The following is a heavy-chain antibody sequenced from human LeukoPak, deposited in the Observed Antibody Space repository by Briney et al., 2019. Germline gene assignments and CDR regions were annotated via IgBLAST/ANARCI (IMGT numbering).Heavy chain of an antibody. D-gene: IGHD6-19*01. CDR3: ARDISSGSRDLGY. CDR1: GFTFTSYS. Sequence: GGSLRLSCAASGFTFTSYSMNWVRQAPGKGLEWVSTISGGGGSTYYADSVKGRFTISRDNSKNTLYLQVNSLRAEDTAVYYCARDISSGSRDLGYWGQGTLVTVSS. CDR2: ISGGGGST. J-gene: IGHJ4*02. V-gene: IGHV3-23*01.